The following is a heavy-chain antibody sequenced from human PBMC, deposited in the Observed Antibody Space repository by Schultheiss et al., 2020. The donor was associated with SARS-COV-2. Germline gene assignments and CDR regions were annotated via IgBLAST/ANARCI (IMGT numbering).Heavy chain of an antibody. CDR2: ISSSSSYI. D-gene: IGHD2-21*02. J-gene: IGHJ1*01. CDR1: GFTFSSYS. CDR3: ARGDWAVVTVGHFQH. Sequence: GGSLRLSCAASGFTFSSYSMNWVRQAPGKGLEWVSSISSSSSYIYYADSVKGRFTISRDNAKNSLYLQMNSLRAEDTAVYYCARGDWAVVTVGHFQHWGQGTLVTVSS. V-gene: IGHV3-21*01.